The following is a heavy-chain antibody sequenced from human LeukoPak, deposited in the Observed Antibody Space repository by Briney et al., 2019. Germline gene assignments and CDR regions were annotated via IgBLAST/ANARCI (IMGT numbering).Heavy chain of an antibody. CDR3: ASTPTAMVPSDAFDI. Sequence: SETLSLTCTVSGVSISSGDYYWSWIRQPPGKGLEWIGYIYYSGSTYYNPSLKSRVTISVDTSKNQFSLKLSSVTAADTAVYYCASTPTAMVPSDAFDIWGQGTMVTVSS. CDR1: GVSISSGDYY. J-gene: IGHJ3*02. CDR2: IYYSGST. D-gene: IGHD5-18*01. V-gene: IGHV4-30-4*01.